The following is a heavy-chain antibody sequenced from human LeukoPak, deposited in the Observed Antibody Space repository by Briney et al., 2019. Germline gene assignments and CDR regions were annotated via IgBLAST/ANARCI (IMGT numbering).Heavy chain of an antibody. Sequence: GGSLRLSCAASGFTFSSYAMHWVRQAPGKGLEWVAVISYDGSNKYYADSVKGRFTISRDNSKNTLYLQMNSLRAEDTAVYYCAKGDLFDYWGQGTLVTVSS. CDR3: AKGDLFDY. CDR1: GFTFSSYA. V-gene: IGHV3-30-3*01. D-gene: IGHD2-21*02. CDR2: ISYDGSNK. J-gene: IGHJ4*02.